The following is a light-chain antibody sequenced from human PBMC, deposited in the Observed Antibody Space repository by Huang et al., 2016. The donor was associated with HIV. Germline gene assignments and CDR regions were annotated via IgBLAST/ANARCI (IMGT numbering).Light chain of an antibody. Sequence: DVVMTQSPLSLPVTLGQPASISCSSSQSLVHSDGNTYLSWFQQRPGQSPRRLIYQLSNRDSGVPDRFSGSGSGTDFTLKITSVEAEDVGVYYCMQGTHWPLTFGGGTKVEIK. CDR1: QSLVHSDGNTY. CDR2: QLS. V-gene: IGKV2-30*02. J-gene: IGKJ4*01. CDR3: MQGTHWPLT.